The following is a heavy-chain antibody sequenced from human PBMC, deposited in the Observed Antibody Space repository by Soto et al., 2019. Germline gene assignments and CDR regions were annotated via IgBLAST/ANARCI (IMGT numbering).Heavy chain of an antibody. V-gene: IGHV1-69*01. CDR1: GGTFSSYA. CDR3: ARGNGDPRQYYYYGMDV. Sequence: QVQLVQSGAEVKKPGSSVKVSCKASGGTFSSYAISWVRQAPGQGLEWMGGIIPSFGTANYAQKFQGRVTITADESTSTAYMELSSLRSEDTAVYYFARGNGDPRQYYYYGMDVWGQGTTFTVSS. D-gene: IGHD4-17*01. J-gene: IGHJ6*02. CDR2: IIPSFGTA.